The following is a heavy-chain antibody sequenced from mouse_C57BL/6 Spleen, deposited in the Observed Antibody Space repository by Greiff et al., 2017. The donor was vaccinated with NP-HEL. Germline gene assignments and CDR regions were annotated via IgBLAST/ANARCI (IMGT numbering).Heavy chain of an antibody. CDR3: ARPGDGAWFAY. Sequence: EVTLVESGGGLVKPGGSLKLSCAASGFTFSDYGMHWVRQAPEKGLEWVAYISSGSSTIYYADTVKGRFTISRDNAKNTLFLQMTSLRSEDTAMYYCARPGDGAWFAYWGQGTLVTVSA. CDR2: ISSGSSTI. CDR1: GFTFSDYG. J-gene: IGHJ3*01. V-gene: IGHV5-17*01. D-gene: IGHD3-3*01.